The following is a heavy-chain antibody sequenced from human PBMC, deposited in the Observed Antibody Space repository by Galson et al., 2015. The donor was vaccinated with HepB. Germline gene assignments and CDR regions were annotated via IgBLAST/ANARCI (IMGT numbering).Heavy chain of an antibody. CDR1: GGSISSGDYY. J-gene: IGHJ6*02. CDR2: IYYSGST. CDR3: ARGSTYYDFWSGYYTSYYYGMDV. D-gene: IGHD3-3*01. Sequence: LSLTCTVSGGSISSGDYYWSWIRQPPGKGLEWIGYIYYSGSTYYNPSLKSRVTISVDTSKNQFSLKLSSVTAADTAVYYCARGSTYYDFWSGYYTSYYYGMDVWGQGTTVTVSS. V-gene: IGHV4-30-4*01.